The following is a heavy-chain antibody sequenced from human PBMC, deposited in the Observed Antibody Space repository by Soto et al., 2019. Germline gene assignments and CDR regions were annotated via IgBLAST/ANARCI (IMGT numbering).Heavy chain of an antibody. D-gene: IGHD2-21*02. J-gene: IGHJ6*02. CDR2: IYWDDDK. CDR1: AFSLSTGGVG. CDR3: IQSRCGGDCLQSYASYYYYGMDV. Sequence: QITLKESGPTLVKPTQTLTLTCTFSAFSLSTGGVGVGWTRQPPGKALEWLALIYWDDDKRYSPSLRSRLTITTDTSKNQVVLKMTTMDPVDTATYYCIQSRCGGDCLQSYASYYYYGMDVWGQGTTVTVSS. V-gene: IGHV2-5*02.